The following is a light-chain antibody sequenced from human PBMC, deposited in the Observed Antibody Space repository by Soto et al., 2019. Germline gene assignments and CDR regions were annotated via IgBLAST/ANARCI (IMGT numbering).Light chain of an antibody. CDR2: AAY. Sequence: DIQMTQSPSSLSASVGDRVTITCRASQSISSYLNWYQQKPGKAPKLLIYAAYSLNSGVPSRFSGSGSGTDFALTISSMQPEDFATYYCQQSYSTPYTFGQGTKLEIK. J-gene: IGKJ2*01. CDR1: QSISSY. CDR3: QQSYSTPYT. V-gene: IGKV1-39*01.